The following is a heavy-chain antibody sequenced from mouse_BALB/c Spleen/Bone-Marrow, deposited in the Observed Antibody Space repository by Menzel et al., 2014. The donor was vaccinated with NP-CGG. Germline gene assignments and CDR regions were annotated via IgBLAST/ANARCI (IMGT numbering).Heavy chain of an antibody. V-gene: IGHV1S81*02. D-gene: IGHD2-12*01. J-gene: IGHJ3*01. CDR2: INPNNGLT. CDR1: GYTFTSFW. Sequence: VQLQQSGAELVKPGASVKLSCKASGYTFTSFWMHWVKLMPGQGFEWIGEINPNNGLTNYNKKNKKKATLTVDKSSSTAYMQLSSLTSEDSAVYYCTRYDLTTRAFAYWGQGTLVTVSA. CDR3: TRYDLTTRAFAY.